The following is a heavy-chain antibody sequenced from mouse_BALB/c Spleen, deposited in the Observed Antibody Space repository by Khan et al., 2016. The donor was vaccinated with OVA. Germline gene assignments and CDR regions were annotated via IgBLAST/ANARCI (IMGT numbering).Heavy chain of an antibody. J-gene: IGHJ1*01. CDR3: ARSGCNVHLYCDV. CDR1: GFTFSSFG. D-gene: IGHD2-1*01. V-gene: IGHV5-17*02. CDR2: ITSGSSTI. Sequence: EVQLVGSGGGLVQPGGSRKLSCAASGFTFSSFGIHWVRQAPKQGLEWVAYITSGSSTISYVDKVKGRFPISRDIPKNTLFLKMTSLGSEDTAMYYCARSGCNVHLYCDVWGAGTAVTVSA.